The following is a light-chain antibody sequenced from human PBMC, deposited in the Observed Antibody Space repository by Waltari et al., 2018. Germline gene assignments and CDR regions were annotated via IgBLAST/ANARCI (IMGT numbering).Light chain of an antibody. J-gene: IGKJ1*01. CDR1: QSLVHSDGNIY. CDR2: KVS. CDR3: MQGTHWPPWT. V-gene: IGKV2-30*02. Sequence: DVVMTQSPPSLPVTLGQPASISCRSSQSLVHSDGNIYLNWFQQRPGQSPRRLIDKVSNRDAGVPDRFSGSGAGTDFILKSSRVEAEDVGVYYCMQGTHWPPWTFGQGTKVEIK.